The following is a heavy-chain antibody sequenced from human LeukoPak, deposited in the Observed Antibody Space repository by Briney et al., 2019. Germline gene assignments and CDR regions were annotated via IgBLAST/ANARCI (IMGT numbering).Heavy chain of an antibody. Sequence: GGSLRLSCAASGFTFSNYWMHWVRQAPGKGLVWVSRINSAGSSTSYADSVKGRFTISRDNAKNTLYLQMNSLRAEDTAVYYCARGYAGSYCGGDCYPPYDYWGQGTLVTVSS. CDR3: ARGYAGSYCGGDCYPPYDY. V-gene: IGHV3-74*01. J-gene: IGHJ4*02. D-gene: IGHD2-21*02. CDR2: INSAGSST. CDR1: GFTFSNYW.